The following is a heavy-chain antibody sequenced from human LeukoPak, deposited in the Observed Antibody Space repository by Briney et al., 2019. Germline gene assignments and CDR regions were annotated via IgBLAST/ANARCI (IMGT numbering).Heavy chain of an antibody. CDR3: AKLAKYFYGSATYYFFEH. D-gene: IGHD3-10*01. J-gene: IGHJ4*02. Sequence: PGGSLRLSCAASGFSFTTYWMGWVRQAPGKGLEWVANINQDGTEKYYVDSVRGRFTISRDNAKNSLYLQMHSLRVEDTAVYYCAKLAKYFYGSATYYFFEHWGQGTPVTASS. V-gene: IGHV3-7*01. CDR2: INQDGTEK. CDR1: GFSFTTYW.